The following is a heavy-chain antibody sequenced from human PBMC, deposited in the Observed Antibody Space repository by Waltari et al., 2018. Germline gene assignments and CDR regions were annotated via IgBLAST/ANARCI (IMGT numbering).Heavy chain of an antibody. V-gene: IGHV3-23*01. CDR2: ISISGGKM. J-gene: IGHJ4*02. Sequence: EVQLLESGGGVVQPGGSLRLSWVASGLTFSTSAMSWVRQAPGKGLEWVSSISISGGKMYYGDSVRGRFTISRDNSKNALYLQMNSLRAEDTAVYYCAKEIRPNDYWGQGTLVTVSS. CDR3: AKEIRPNDY. CDR1: GLTFSTSA.